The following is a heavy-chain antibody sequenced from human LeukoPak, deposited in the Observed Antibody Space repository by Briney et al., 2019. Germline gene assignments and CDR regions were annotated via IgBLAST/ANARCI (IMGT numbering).Heavy chain of an antibody. CDR2: IKSKTDGGTT. V-gene: IGHV3-15*01. CDR3: TTLNFDWLFLDY. Sequence: GGSLRLSCAASGFTFSNAWMSWVRQAPGKGLEWVGRIKSKTDGGTTDYAAPVKGRFTISRDDSKNTLYLQMNSLKTEDTAVYYCTTLNFDWLFLDYWGQETLVTVSS. D-gene: IGHD3-9*01. CDR1: GFTFSNAW. J-gene: IGHJ4*02.